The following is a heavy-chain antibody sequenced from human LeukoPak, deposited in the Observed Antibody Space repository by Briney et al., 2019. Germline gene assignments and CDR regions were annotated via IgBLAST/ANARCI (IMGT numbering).Heavy chain of an antibody. D-gene: IGHD6-13*01. CDR1: GYTFTSYD. CDR2: MNPNSGNT. Sequence: ASVRVSCKASGYTFTSYDINWVRQAAGQGLEWMGWMNPNSGNTGYAQKFQGRATMTRNTSISTAYMELSSLRSEDTAVYYCARALSSSWSKYYYYYYYMDVWGKGTTVTISS. J-gene: IGHJ6*03. CDR3: ARALSSSWSKYYYYYYYMDV. V-gene: IGHV1-8*01.